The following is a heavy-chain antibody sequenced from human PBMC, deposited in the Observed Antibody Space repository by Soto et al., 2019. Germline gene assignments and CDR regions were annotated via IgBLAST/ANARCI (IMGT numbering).Heavy chain of an antibody. CDR3: AGPIPNQPHYYYYYYGMDV. Sequence: ASVKVSCKASGGTFSSYAISWVLQAPGQGLEWMGGIIPIFGTANYAQKFQGRVTITADESTSTAYMELSSLRSEDTAVYYCAGPIPNQPHYYYYYYGMDVWGQGTTVTVSS. V-gene: IGHV1-69*13. CDR2: IIPIFGTA. D-gene: IGHD2-2*01. J-gene: IGHJ6*02. CDR1: GGTFSSYA.